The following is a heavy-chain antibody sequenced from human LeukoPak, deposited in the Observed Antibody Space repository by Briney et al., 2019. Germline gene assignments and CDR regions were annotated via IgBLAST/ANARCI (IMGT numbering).Heavy chain of an antibody. CDR1: GGFISSGVYY. D-gene: IGHD2-15*01. J-gene: IGHJ4*02. V-gene: IGHV4-31*03. Sequence: PSQTLSLTCTVSGGFISSGVYYWSWIRQHPGKGLEWIGYIYYTGSTYYNPSLKSRASISVDPSNNQFSLKLSSVSAADTAVYYCASHCSGGTCYRYYFDNWGQGTLVTVSS. CDR2: IYYTGST. CDR3: ASHCSGGTCYRYYFDN.